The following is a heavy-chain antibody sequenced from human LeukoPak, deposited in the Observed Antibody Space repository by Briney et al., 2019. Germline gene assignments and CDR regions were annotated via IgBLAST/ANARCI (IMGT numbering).Heavy chain of an antibody. D-gene: IGHD6-13*01. CDR3: AKEGGSWADFDY. V-gene: IGHV3-53*05. CDR1: GFTVSSNY. Sequence: GGSLRLSCAASGFTVSSNYMSWVRQAPGKGLEWVSVIYRGGSTYYADSVKGRFTISRDNSKNSLYLQMNSPRTEDTALYYCAKEGGSWADFDYWGQGTLVTVSS. CDR2: IYRGGST. J-gene: IGHJ4*02.